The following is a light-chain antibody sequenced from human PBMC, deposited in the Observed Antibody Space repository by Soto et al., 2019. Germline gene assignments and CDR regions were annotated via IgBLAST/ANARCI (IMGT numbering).Light chain of an antibody. Sequence: AIRMTQSPSSLSASTGDRVTITCRASQGISSYLAWYQQKPGKAPKLLIYAASTLQSGVPSRFSGSGSGTDFTLTISCLQSEDFATYYCQQYYSYSWMFGQGTKV. J-gene: IGKJ1*01. CDR2: AAS. CDR1: QGISSY. CDR3: QQYYSYSWM. V-gene: IGKV1-8*01.